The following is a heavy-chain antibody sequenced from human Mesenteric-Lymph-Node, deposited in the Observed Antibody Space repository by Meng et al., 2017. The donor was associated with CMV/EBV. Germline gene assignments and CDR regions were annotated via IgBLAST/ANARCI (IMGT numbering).Heavy chain of an antibody. J-gene: IGHJ6*02. V-gene: IGHV1-2*02. D-gene: IGHD2/OR15-2a*01. CDR1: GYSFTAYY. Sequence: ASVKVSCKASGYSFTAYYIHWVRQAPGQGLEWMGWITPNNGGTHLAQKFQGRVTLTRDTSTSTAYMELSRLRYDDTAIYYCARGRGVIVSNYDMDVWGQGTTVTVSS. CDR2: ITPNNGGT. CDR3: ARGRGVIVSNYDMDV.